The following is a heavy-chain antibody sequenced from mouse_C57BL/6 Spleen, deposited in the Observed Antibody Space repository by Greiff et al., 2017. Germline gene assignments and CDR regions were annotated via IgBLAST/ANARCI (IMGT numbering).Heavy chain of an antibody. V-gene: IGHV1-72*01. CDR3: AREEKSYDYGAWFAY. J-gene: IGHJ3*01. Sequence: QVQLQQPGAELVKPGASVKLSCKASGYTFTSYWMHWVKQRPGRGLEWIGRIDPNSGGTTYNEKLKSKATLTVDKPSSTTYMQLSSLTSEDSAVYYCAREEKSYDYGAWFAYWGQGTLVTVSA. D-gene: IGHD2-4*01. CDR2: IDPNSGGT. CDR1: GYTFTSYW.